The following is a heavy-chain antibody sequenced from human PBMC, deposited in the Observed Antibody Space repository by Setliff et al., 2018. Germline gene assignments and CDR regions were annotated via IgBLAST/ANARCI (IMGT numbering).Heavy chain of an antibody. Sequence: ASVKVSCKTSGYSFTSHYMHWVRQAPGQGLEWMGTINTGGGSASIVDQFQGRVTMTRDTSTSTIYLELTSLRSDDTAVYYCARAGVAAAGKKGVFEHWGQGTLVTVSS. J-gene: IGHJ4*02. CDR1: GYSFTSHY. V-gene: IGHV1-46*01. CDR2: INTGGGSA. CDR3: ARAGVAAAGKKGVFEH. D-gene: IGHD6-13*01.